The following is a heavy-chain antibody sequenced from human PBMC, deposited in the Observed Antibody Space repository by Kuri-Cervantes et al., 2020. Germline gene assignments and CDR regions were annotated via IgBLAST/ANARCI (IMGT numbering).Heavy chain of an antibody. V-gene: IGHV3-11*04. J-gene: IGHJ6*03. CDR2: ISSSGSTI. CDR1: GFTVSSNY. Sequence: GESLKISCAASGFTVSSNYMSWVRQAPGEGLEWVSYISSSGSTIYYADSVKGRFTISRDNAKNSLYLQMNSLRAEDTAVYYCARRSYYYYYMDVWGQGTLVTVSS. CDR3: ARRSYYYYYMDV.